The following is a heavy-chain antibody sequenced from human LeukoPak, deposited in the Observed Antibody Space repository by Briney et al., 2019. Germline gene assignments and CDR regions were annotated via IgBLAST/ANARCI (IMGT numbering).Heavy chain of an antibody. CDR3: AREPSNTYYYDSSGYYPY. CDR1: GYTFTGYY. Sequence: ASVKVSCKASGYTFTGYYMHWVRQAAGQGLEWMGWINPNSGGTNYAQKFQGRVTMTRDTSISTAYMDLSRLRSDDTAVYYCAREPSNTYYYDSSGYYPYWGQGTLVTVSS. V-gene: IGHV1-2*02. D-gene: IGHD3-22*01. CDR2: INPNSGGT. J-gene: IGHJ4*02.